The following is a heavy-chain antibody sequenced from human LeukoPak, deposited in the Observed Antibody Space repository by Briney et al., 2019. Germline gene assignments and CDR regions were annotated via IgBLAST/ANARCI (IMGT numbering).Heavy chain of an antibody. J-gene: IGHJ4*02. V-gene: IGHV3-23*01. CDR1: GFTFSSYA. CDR3: ANGDVVVAAKGAY. CDR2: ISGSGGST. Sequence: GGSLRPSCAASGFTFSSYAMSWVRQAPGKGLEWVSAISGSGGSTYYADSVKGRFTISRDNSKNTLYLQMNSLRAEDTAVYYCANGDVVVAAKGAYWGQGTLVTVSS. D-gene: IGHD2-15*01.